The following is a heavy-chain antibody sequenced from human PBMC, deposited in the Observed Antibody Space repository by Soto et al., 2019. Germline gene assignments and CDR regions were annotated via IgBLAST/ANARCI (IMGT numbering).Heavy chain of an antibody. J-gene: IGHJ4*02. CDR2: INAGNGNT. V-gene: IGHV1-3*01. CDR3: ARHGDIVVVVAASHFDY. D-gene: IGHD2-15*01. CDR1: GYTFTSYA. Sequence: ASVKVCCKASGYTFTSYAMHWVRQAPGQRLEWMGWINAGNGNTKYSQKFQGRVTITRDTSASTAYMELSSLRSEDTAVYYCARHGDIVVVVAASHFDYWGPGTLVTVSS.